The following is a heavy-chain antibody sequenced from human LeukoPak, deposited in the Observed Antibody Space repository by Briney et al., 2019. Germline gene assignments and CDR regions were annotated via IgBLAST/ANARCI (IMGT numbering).Heavy chain of an antibody. Sequence: ASVTVSCKVSGYTLTELSMHWVRQAPGKGLEWMGGFDPEDGETIYAQKFQGRVTMTEDTSTDTAYMELSSLRSEDTAVYYCATDLLGTNEEYFDYWGQGTLVTVSS. CDR2: FDPEDGET. CDR3: ATDLLGTNEEYFDY. D-gene: IGHD1-1*01. CDR1: GYTLTELS. J-gene: IGHJ4*02. V-gene: IGHV1-24*01.